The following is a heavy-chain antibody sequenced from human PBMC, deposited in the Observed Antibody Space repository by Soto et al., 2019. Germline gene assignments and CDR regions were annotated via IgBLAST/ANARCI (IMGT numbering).Heavy chain of an antibody. CDR3: AKPLVGGGALDI. CDR2: VYPDDSDI. Sequence: EVQLVQSGAEVKKPGESLKISCKGSGYSFGNFWIAWVRQMPGKGLEWMGIVYPDDSDIRYSPSFQGQVTISADKSVSTAYLNLSPLRASDTAIYYCAKPLVGGGALDIWGQGTVVTVSS. D-gene: IGHD1-26*01. CDR1: GYSFGNFW. V-gene: IGHV5-51*01. J-gene: IGHJ3*02.